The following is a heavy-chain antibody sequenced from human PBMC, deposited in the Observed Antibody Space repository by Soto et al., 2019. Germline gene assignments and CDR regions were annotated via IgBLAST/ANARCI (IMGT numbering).Heavy chain of an antibody. CDR2: IVVGSGNT. D-gene: IGHD4-17*01. J-gene: IGHJ4*02. Sequence: QARGQRLEWIGWIVVGSGNTNYAQKFQERVTITRDMSTSTAYMELSSLRSEDTAVYYCAADLTLDGDYFLDYGGQGSLGAVSS. V-gene: IGHV1-58*01. CDR3: AADLTLDGDYFLDY.